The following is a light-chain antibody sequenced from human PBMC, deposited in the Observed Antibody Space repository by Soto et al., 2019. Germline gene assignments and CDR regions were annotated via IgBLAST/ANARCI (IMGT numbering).Light chain of an antibody. CDR3: QQYNSYPWT. J-gene: IGKJ1*01. CDR1: QSISSW. V-gene: IGKV1-5*01. Sequence: GERVTITCRASQSISSWLAWYQQKPGKAPKLLIYDASSLESGVPSRFSGSGSGTEFTLTITSLQPDDFATYYCQQYNSYPWTLGQGTKVDIK. CDR2: DAS.